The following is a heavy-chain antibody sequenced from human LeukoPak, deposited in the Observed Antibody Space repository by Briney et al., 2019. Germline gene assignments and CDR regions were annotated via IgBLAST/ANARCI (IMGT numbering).Heavy chain of an antibody. CDR2: INPNSGGT. J-gene: IGHJ5*02. Sequence: ASVKVSCKASGYTFTSYYMHWVRQAPGQGLEWMGWINPNSGGTNYAQKFQGRVTMTRDTSISTAYMELSRLRSDDTAVYYCARDDQQWLVRWFDPWGQGTLVTVSS. V-gene: IGHV1-2*02. D-gene: IGHD6-19*01. CDR1: GYTFTSYY. CDR3: ARDDQQWLVRWFDP.